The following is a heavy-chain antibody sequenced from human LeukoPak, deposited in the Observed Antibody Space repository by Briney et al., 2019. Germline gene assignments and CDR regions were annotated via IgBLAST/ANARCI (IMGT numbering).Heavy chain of an antibody. V-gene: IGHV5-51*01. CDR3: ARQNDFRLDY. J-gene: IGHJ4*02. CDR1: GYTFSSCW. D-gene: IGHD3-3*01. CDR2: IYPGDSDT. Sequence: GASLKISCKGSGYTFSSCWIGWVRQMPGKGLEWMGIIYPGDSDTRYSPSLQGQVTISVDTSIGTAYLQWSSLKASDTAIYYCARQNDFRLDYWGQGTLVTVSS.